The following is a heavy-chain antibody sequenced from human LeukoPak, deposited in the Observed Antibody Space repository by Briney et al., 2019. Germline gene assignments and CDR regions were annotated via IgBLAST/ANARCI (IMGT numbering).Heavy chain of an antibody. CDR2: INHSGST. Sequence: SETLSLTCAVYGGSFSGYYWSWIRQPPGKGLEWIGEINHSGSTNYNSSLKSRVTISVDTSRKQFSLKLSSVTAADTAVYYCASSYREDDWGQGTLVTVSS. V-gene: IGHV4-34*01. D-gene: IGHD1-14*01. CDR3: ASSYREDD. CDR1: GGSFSGYY. J-gene: IGHJ4*02.